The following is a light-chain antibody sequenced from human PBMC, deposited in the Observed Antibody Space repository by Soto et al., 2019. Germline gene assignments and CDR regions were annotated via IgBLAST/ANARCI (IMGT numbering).Light chain of an antibody. V-gene: IGKV3-11*01. Sequence: EIVLTQSPATLSLSPGERATLSCRASQSVSSYLAWYQQKPGQAPRLLIYDASNRATGIPARFSGSGSGTDFTLTISSLEPEDFAVYYCQQLRGTFGQGTRLEIK. J-gene: IGKJ5*01. CDR2: DAS. CDR3: QQLRGT. CDR1: QSVSSY.